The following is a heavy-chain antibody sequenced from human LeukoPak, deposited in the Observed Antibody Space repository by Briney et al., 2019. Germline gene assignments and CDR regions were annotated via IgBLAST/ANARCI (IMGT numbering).Heavy chain of an antibody. CDR3: ARAIVGATKGEYYYYGMDV. V-gene: IGHV1-69*13. D-gene: IGHD1-26*01. Sequence: ASVKVSCKASGYTFTNYYMHWVRQAPGQGLEWMGGIIPIFGTANYAQKFQGRVTITADESTSTAYMELSSLRSEDTAVYYCARAIVGATKGEYYYYGMDVWGQGTTVTVSS. CDR1: GYTFTNYY. CDR2: IIPIFGTA. J-gene: IGHJ6*02.